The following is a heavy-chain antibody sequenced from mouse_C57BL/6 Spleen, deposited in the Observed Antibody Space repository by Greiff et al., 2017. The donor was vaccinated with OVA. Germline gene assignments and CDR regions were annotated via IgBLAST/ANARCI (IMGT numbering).Heavy chain of an antibody. Sequence: QVQLKQSGAELVRPGASVTLSCKASGYTFTDYEMHWVKQTPVHGLEWIGAIDPETGGTAYNQKFKGKAILTADKSSSTAYMELRSLTSEDSAVYYCTRSSTMITRYFDYWGQGTTLTVSS. CDR3: TRSSTMITRYFDY. J-gene: IGHJ2*01. CDR1: GYTFTDYE. CDR2: IDPETGGT. D-gene: IGHD2-4*01. V-gene: IGHV1-15*01.